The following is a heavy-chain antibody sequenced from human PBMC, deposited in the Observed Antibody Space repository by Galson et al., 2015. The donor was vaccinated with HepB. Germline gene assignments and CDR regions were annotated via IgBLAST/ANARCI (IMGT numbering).Heavy chain of an antibody. CDR3: AKDIGCSSTSCYVVYYYGMDV. Sequence: SLRLSCAASGFTFDDYAMHWVRQAPGTGLEWVSLISWDGGSTYYADSVKGRFTISRDNSKNSLYLQMNSLRAEDTALYYCAKDIGCSSTSCYVVYYYGMDVWGQGTTVTVSS. CDR1: GFTFDDYA. CDR2: ISWDGGST. D-gene: IGHD2-2*01. J-gene: IGHJ6*02. V-gene: IGHV3-43D*03.